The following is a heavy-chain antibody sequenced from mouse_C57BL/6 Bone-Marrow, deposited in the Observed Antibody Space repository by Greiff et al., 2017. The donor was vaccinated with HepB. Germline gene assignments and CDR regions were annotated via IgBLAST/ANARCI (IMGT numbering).Heavy chain of an antibody. CDR1: GFTFSSYA. Sequence: EVNVVESGGGLVKPGGSLKLSCAASGFTFSSYAMSWVRQTPEKRLEWVATISDGGSYTYYPDNVKGRFTISRDNAKNNLYLQMSHLKSEDTAMYYCARGSGNYGFAYWGQGTLVTVSA. CDR3: ARGSGNYGFAY. CDR2: ISDGGSYT. V-gene: IGHV5-4*03. D-gene: IGHD2-1*01. J-gene: IGHJ3*01.